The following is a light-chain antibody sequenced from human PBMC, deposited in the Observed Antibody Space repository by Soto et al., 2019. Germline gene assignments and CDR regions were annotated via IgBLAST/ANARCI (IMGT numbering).Light chain of an antibody. Sequence: DIQMTQSPSTLSASVGDRVTITCRASHNIGSWLAWYQQNPGKAPNLLIYGASSLQSGVPSRFSGSGFGTEFTLTSSSLQPDDFATYHCQQYDSYPYTFGQGTKLEIK. J-gene: IGKJ2*01. CDR2: GAS. CDR1: HNIGSW. V-gene: IGKV1-5*01. CDR3: QQYDSYPYT.